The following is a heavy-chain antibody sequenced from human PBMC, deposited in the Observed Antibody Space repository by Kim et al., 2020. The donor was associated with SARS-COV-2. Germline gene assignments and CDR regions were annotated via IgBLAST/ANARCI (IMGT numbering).Heavy chain of an antibody. CDR3: AKDPEDY. Sequence: GGSLRLSCAASGFTFSTRAMGWFRQAPGKGLEWVSAISCSGGNTYYADSVKGRFTISRDNSKNTLYLQMNRLSAEDTAVYYCAKDPEDYWGQGTLVTVS. V-gene: IGHV3-23*01. J-gene: IGHJ4*02. CDR2: ISCSGGNT. CDR1: GFTFSTRA.